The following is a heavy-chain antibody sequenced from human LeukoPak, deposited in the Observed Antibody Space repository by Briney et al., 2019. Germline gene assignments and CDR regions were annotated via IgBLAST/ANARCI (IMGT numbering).Heavy chain of an antibody. CDR2: IQQDGTEK. CDR3: TRGSNGDF. CDR1: GFTFTTYW. V-gene: IGHV3-7*01. Sequence: PGESLRLSCAASGFTFTTYWMSWVRQAPGKGLEWVANIQQDGTEKYYVDSVKGRFTISRDNAKNSLYLQMNSLRVEDTAVYHCTRGSNGDFWGQGTLVTVSS. D-gene: IGHD4-11*01. J-gene: IGHJ4*02.